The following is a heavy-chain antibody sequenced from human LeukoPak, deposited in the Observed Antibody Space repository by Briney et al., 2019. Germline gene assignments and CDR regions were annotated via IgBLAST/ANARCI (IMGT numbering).Heavy chain of an antibody. CDR2: IYTSGST. Sequence: PSQTLSLTCTVSGGSISSGSYYWSWIRQPAGKGLEWIGRIYTSGSTNYNPSLKSRVTISVDTSKNQFSLKLSSVTAADTAVYYCARGRLRYFDWFIPGDAFDIWGQGTMVTVSS. V-gene: IGHV4-61*02. CDR1: GGSISSGSYY. J-gene: IGHJ3*02. D-gene: IGHD3-9*01. CDR3: ARGRLRYFDWFIPGDAFDI.